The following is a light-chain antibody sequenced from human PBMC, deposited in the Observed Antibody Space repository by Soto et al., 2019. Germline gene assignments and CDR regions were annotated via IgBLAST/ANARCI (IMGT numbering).Light chain of an antibody. CDR2: GAS. Sequence: EIVMTQSPVTLSVSPGERATLSCRASQSVSTNLAWYQQKPGQAPRVLIYGASTKATKIPARFSGSGSGTYITLTISLLQSEDFTMYYCQHYNNWPTFGQGTKVEIK. V-gene: IGKV3-15*01. CDR3: QHYNNWPT. CDR1: QSVSTN. J-gene: IGKJ1*01.